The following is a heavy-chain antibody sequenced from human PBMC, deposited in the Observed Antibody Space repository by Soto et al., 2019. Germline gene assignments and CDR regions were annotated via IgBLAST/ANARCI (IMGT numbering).Heavy chain of an antibody. CDR1: GYSFTSYW. J-gene: IGHJ6*02. Sequence: PGESLKISCKGSGYSFTSYWISWVRQMPGKGLEWMGRIDPSDSYTNYSPSFQGHVTISADKSISTAYLQWSSLKASDSAMYYCARRRLHSSSYYYKGVDVWGQGTTVTVSS. D-gene: IGHD2-15*01. V-gene: IGHV5-10-1*01. CDR3: ARRRLHSSSYYYKGVDV. CDR2: IDPSDSYT.